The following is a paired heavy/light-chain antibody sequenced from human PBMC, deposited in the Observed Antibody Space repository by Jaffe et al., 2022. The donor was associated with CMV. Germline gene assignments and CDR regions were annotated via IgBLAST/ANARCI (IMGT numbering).Light chain of an antibody. CDR1: QSIRTS. Sequence: DIQMTQSPSSLSASIGDRVTITCRASQSIRTSLNWYQQKPGKAPKVLIYAASSLQSGVPSRFSGSGSGTDFTLTISSLQPEDFATYYCQQSFTTPTFGQGTKVEIK. CDR2: AAS. V-gene: IGKV1-39*01. J-gene: IGKJ1*01. CDR3: QQSFTTPT.
Heavy chain of an antibody. CDR2: FYNGDIT. V-gene: IGHV3-53*01. D-gene: IGHD2-21*01. Sequence: EVQLVESGGGLIQPGGSLRLSCAASGFTVSSSYMSWVRQAPGKGLEWISAFYNGDITYYADSVKGRFIISRDNSENTLYLQLNSLRAEDTAVYYCARQVNRITIFDYWGHGTLVTVSS. CDR1: GFTVSSSY. J-gene: IGHJ4*01. CDR3: ARQVNRITIFDY.